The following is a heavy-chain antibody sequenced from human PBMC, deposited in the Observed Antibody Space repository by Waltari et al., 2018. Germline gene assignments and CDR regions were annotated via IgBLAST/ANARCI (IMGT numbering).Heavy chain of an antibody. CDR3: ARTYYYNSGAYSAVVDY. CDR1: GYTFSNYG. V-gene: IGHV1-18*04. J-gene: IGHJ4*02. CDR2: ISGYNGNT. D-gene: IGHD3-22*01. Sequence: QVQMVQSGPEVKKPGASVKVSCKYSGYTFSNYGISWVRLAPGQGLEWMGWISGYNGNTMYAPKVQGRVTVTTDTSTGTTYMELRSLRSDDTAVYYCARTYYYNSGAYSAVVDYWGQGTLVTVSS.